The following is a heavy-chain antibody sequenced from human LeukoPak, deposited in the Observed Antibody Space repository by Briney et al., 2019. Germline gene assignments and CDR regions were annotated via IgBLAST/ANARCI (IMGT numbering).Heavy chain of an antibody. V-gene: IGHV3-23*01. CDR1: GFTFSTYA. CDR2: ISGSGSNT. CDR3: AKDDSYDSSGGFDY. D-gene: IGHD3-22*01. Sequence: PGGSLSFSRAAPGFTFSTYAMNWVRQAPRKGLHSASAISGSGSNTYYADSVKGRFTISRGNSKNTLYLQMNSLRAEDTALYYCAKDDSYDSSGGFDYWGQGTLVSVSS. J-gene: IGHJ4*02.